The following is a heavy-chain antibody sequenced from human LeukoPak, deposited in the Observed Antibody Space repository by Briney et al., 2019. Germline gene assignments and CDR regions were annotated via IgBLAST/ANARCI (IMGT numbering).Heavy chain of an antibody. J-gene: IGHJ4*02. Sequence: GGSLRLSCAASGFTFSSYWMSWVRQAPGKGLEWVANIKQDGSEKYYVDSVKGRFTISRDNAKNSLYLQMNSLRAEDTAVYYCARTYYDFWSGYLHPFDYWGQGTLVTVSS. CDR3: ARTYYDFWSGYLHPFDY. V-gene: IGHV3-7*01. D-gene: IGHD3-3*01. CDR1: GFTFSSYW. CDR2: IKQDGSEK.